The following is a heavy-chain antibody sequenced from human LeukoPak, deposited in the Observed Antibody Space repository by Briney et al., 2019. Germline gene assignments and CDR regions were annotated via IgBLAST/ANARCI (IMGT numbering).Heavy chain of an antibody. V-gene: IGHV4-4*02. CDR3: ASLDYYDSSDYYQSSYYFDY. CDR1: GGSISSSNW. D-gene: IGHD3-22*01. Sequence: SETLSLTCAVSGGSISSSNWWSWVRQPPGKGLEWIGEIYHSGSTNYNPSLKSRVTISVDKSKNQFSLKLSSVTAADTAVYYCASLDYYDSSDYYQSSYYFDYWGQGTLVTVSS. J-gene: IGHJ4*02. CDR2: IYHSGST.